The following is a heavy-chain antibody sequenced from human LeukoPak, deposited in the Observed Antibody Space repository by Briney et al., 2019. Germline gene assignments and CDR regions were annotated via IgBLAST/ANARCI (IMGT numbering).Heavy chain of an antibody. J-gene: IGHJ4*02. CDR3: TRDRAHGTQDY. CDR2: IYYSGRT. V-gene: IGHV4-39*07. D-gene: IGHD1-26*01. CDR1: GGSFTDYF. Sequence: SEPLSLTCTVSGGSFTDYFWGWIRQPPGKGLEWIGSIYYSGRTFYNPSLKNRVSISLDTSKGQFSLNLDSATAADTAVYFCTRDRAHGTQDYWGQGTLVTVS.